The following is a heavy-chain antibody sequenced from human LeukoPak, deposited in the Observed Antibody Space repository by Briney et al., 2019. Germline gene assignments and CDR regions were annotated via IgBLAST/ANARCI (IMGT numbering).Heavy chain of an antibody. Sequence: SETLSLTCTVSGGSISSTNYYWGWIRQPPGKGLEWIANIYYSGSTYHNPSLKSRVTISVDTSKNQFSLKLSSVTAADTAVYYCARYIGGYCSGGSCNYFDYWGQGTLVTVSS. CDR2: IYYSGST. J-gene: IGHJ4*02. CDR1: GGSISSTNYY. CDR3: ARYIGGYCSGGSCNYFDY. V-gene: IGHV4-39*01. D-gene: IGHD2-15*01.